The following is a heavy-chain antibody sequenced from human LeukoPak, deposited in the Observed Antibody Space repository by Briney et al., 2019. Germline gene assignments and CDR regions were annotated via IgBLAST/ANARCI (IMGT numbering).Heavy chain of an antibody. J-gene: IGHJ4*02. CDR1: GYTFTGYY. CDR3: ARGGRYCSGGSCYPHFDY. D-gene: IGHD2-15*01. V-gene: IGHV1-3*03. CDR2: INAGNGNT. Sequence: ASVKVSCKASGYTFTGYYMHWVRQAPGQRLEWMGWINAGNGNTKYSQEFQGRVTITRDTSASTAYMELSSLRSEDMAVYYCARGGRYCSGGSCYPHFDYWGQGTLVTVPS.